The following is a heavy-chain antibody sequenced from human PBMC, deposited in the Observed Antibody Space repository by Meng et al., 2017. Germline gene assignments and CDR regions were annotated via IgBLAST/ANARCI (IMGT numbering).Heavy chain of an antibody. CDR3: ASSSGWGDPVYDY. Sequence: QGEMGKSGAEVKKPGASVNVSCKASGYTFTSYYMHWVRQAPGQGLEWMGIINPSGGSTSYAQKFQGRVTMTRDTSTSTVYMELSSLRSEDTAVYYCASSSGWGDPVYDYWGQGTLVTVSS. CDR2: INPSGGST. J-gene: IGHJ4*02. D-gene: IGHD2-21*01. V-gene: IGHV1-46*01. CDR1: GYTFTSYY.